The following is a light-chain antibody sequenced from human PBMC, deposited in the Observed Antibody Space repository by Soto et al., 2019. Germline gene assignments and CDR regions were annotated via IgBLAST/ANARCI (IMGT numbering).Light chain of an antibody. CDR3: QQTHSFPPT. V-gene: IGKV1D-12*01. CDR2: AAS. CDR1: RDISSW. J-gene: IGKJ5*01. Sequence: DIQMTQSPSSVSASVGDSVTITCRASRDISSWLAWYQQRPGKAPKLLIYAASTLRSGILLRFSGSASGTEFTLTISSLQREDFATYYCQQTHSFPPTFGQGTRLEI.